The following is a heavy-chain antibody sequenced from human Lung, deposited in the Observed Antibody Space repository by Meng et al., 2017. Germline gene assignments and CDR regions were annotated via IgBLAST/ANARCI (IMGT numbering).Heavy chain of an antibody. J-gene: IGHJ4*02. CDR1: GGSFSDYY. Sequence: QLMQWGPGWLKPSETLSLPCVVSGGSFSDYYWSWIRQPQGKGLEWIGEINHSGSTNYNPSLESRATISVDTSQNNLSLKLSSVTAADSAVYYCARGPTTMAHDFDYWGQGTLVTVSS. D-gene: IGHD4-11*01. V-gene: IGHV4-34*01. CDR3: ARGPTTMAHDFDY. CDR2: INHSGST.